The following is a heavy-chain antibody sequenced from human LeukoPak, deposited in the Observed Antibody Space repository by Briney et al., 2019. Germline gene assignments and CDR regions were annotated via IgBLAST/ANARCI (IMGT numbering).Heavy chain of an antibody. CDR3: TRFVYGAAADETGGH. CDR2: ITSSGTYI. D-gene: IGHD6-13*01. CDR1: GFTFNNYN. V-gene: IGHV3-21*04. J-gene: IGHJ4*02. Sequence: PGGSLRLSCATSGFTFNNYNMNWVRQAPGRALEWVSSITSSGTYIFYADSVKGRFTISRDNAKNSLYLQMNSLRVDDTAVYYCTRFVYGAAADETGGHWGQGTLVTVSS.